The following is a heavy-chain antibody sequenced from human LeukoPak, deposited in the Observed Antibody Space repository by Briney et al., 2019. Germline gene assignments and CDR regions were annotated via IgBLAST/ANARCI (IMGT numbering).Heavy chain of an antibody. Sequence: SETLSLTCAVYGGSFSGYYWSWIRQPPGKGLEWIGEINHSGSTNYNPTLKSRVTISVDTSKNQFSLKLSSVTAADTAVYYCARPRGGWKNWFDPWGQGTLVTVSS. CDR3: ARPRGGWKNWFDP. CDR1: GGSFSGYY. D-gene: IGHD1-1*01. V-gene: IGHV4-34*01. CDR2: INHSGST. J-gene: IGHJ5*02.